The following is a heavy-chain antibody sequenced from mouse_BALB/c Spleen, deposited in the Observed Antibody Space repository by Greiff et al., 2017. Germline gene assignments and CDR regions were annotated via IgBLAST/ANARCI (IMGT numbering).Heavy chain of an antibody. CDR1: GFTFSSYG. D-gene: IGHD1-1*01. CDR2: INSNGGST. V-gene: IGHV5-6-3*01. CDR3: ARRGVLRKMGYWYFDV. J-gene: IGHJ1*01. Sequence: EVKLVESGGGLVQPGGSLKLSCAASGFTFSSYGMSWVRQTPDKRLELVATINSNGGSTYYPDSVKGRFTISRDNAKNTLYLQMSSLKSEDTAMYYCARRGVLRKMGYWYFDVWGAGTTVTVSS.